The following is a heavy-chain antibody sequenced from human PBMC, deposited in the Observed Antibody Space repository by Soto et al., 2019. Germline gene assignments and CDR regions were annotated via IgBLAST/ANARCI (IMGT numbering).Heavy chain of an antibody. Sequence: GASVKVSCKASGYSFTNYGITWVRQAPGQGLEWMGWINAYNTNTNYAQEFQGRVSMTTDTSTSTAYMELMSLTSDDTAVYYCARKGEVTSLHTPLDFWGQGTLVTVSS. V-gene: IGHV1-18*01. D-gene: IGHD4-17*01. J-gene: IGHJ4*02. CDR2: INAYNTNT. CDR1: GYSFTNYG. CDR3: ARKGEVTSLHTPLDF.